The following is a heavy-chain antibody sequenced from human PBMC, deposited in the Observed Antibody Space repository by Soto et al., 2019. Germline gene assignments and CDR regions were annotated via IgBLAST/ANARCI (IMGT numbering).Heavy chain of an antibody. V-gene: IGHV4-61*01. CDR3: VRHGGRYCSGGSCRPLYDMDV. Sequence: SETLSLTCTVSGGSVSSDNHYWTWIRQPPGKGLEWIGYAHYSGSTNYNPSLKSRVTISVDTSKSQFSLKLTSVTAADTAVYYCVRHGGRYCSGGSCRPLYDMDVWGKGTTVTVSS. CDR1: GGSVSSDNHY. J-gene: IGHJ6*03. D-gene: IGHD2-15*01. CDR2: AHYSGST.